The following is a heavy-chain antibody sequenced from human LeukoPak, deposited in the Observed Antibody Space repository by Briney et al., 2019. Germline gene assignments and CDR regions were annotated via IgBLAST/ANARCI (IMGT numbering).Heavy chain of an antibody. CDR1: GFTFSSYS. CDR2: ISSSSSYI. D-gene: IGHD6-19*01. Sequence: GGSLRLSCAASGFTFSSYSMNWVRQAPGKGLEWVSSISSSSSYIYYADSVKGRFTISRDNAKNSLYLQMNSLRAEDTAVYYCARVLGIAVAGADYWGQGTLVTVSS. V-gene: IGHV3-21*01. CDR3: ARVLGIAVAGADY. J-gene: IGHJ4*02.